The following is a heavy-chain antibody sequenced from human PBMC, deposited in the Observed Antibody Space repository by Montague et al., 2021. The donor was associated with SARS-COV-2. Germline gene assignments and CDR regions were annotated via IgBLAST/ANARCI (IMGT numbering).Heavy chain of an antibody. J-gene: IGHJ4*02. CDR1: GGSTSNYY. Sequence: SETLSLTCSVSGGSTSNYYWTWIRQSPGKGLQWIGYIFYTGSKKFNPSLKTRVSMSLDAFKNHFSLRLSAVTAADTARYYCARAQNIGFIANGVNYFDLWGLGALVTVSS. D-gene: IGHD2-15*01. CDR3: ARAQNIGFIANGVNYFDL. V-gene: IGHV4-59*01. CDR2: IFYTGSK.